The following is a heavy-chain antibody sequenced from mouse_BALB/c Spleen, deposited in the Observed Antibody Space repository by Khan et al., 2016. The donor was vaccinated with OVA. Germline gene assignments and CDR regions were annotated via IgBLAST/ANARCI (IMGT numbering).Heavy chain of an antibody. J-gene: IGHJ2*01. Sequence: QVTLKESGPGILQPSQTLSLTCSFSGFSLSTSGMGVSWIRQPSGKGLQWLAHIYWDDEKRYNPSLKSRLTISKDTSRNQVFIKITNVDTADTATYYCVRRRDWYFDYWGQGTTLTVSS. V-gene: IGHV8-12*01. D-gene: IGHD3-3*01. CDR3: VRRRDWYFDY. CDR2: IYWDDEK. CDR1: GFSLSTSGMG.